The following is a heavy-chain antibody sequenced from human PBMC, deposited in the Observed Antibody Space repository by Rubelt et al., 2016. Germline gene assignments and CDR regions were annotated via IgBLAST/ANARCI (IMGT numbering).Heavy chain of an antibody. Sequence: QVQLVQSGAEVKKPGASVKVSCKASGYTFTSYYMHWVRQAPGQGLEWMGIINPSGGSTSYDQKFQGRVTMTRDTSTSTVYMGLSSLRSEDTAVYYCARSPRYDFEDNWFDPWGQGTLVTVSS. CDR3: ARSPRYDFEDNWFDP. J-gene: IGHJ5*02. D-gene: IGHD3-3*01. CDR1: GYTFTSYY. V-gene: IGHV1-46*01. CDR2: INPSGGST.